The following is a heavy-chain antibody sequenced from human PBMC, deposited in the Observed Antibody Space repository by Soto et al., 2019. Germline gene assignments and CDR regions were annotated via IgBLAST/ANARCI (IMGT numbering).Heavy chain of an antibody. D-gene: IGHD6-25*01. CDR2: ISSSSSTI. Sequence: GSLRLSCAAPGFTFSSNSMNWVRQAPGKGLEWISYISSSSSTIYADSVKGRFTISRDNAKNSLYLQMNSLRDEDTAVYYCARFICSGHLPRSLWGQGTLVPVSS. CDR3: ARFICSGHLPRSL. J-gene: IGHJ4*02. CDR1: GFTFSSNS. V-gene: IGHV3-48*02.